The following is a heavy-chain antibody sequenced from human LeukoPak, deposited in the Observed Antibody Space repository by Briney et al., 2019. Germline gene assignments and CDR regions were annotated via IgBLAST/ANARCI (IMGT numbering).Heavy chain of an antibody. CDR1: GGSISSGSYY. V-gene: IGHV4-61*02. J-gene: IGHJ4*02. D-gene: IGHD2-15*01. CDR3: ARDRTGRTFDY. CDR2: IYTSGST. Sequence: PSETLSLTCTVSGGSISSGSYYWSWIRQPAGKGLEWIGRIYTSGSTNYNPSLKSRVTISVDMSKNQFSLKLSSVTAADTAVYYCARDRTGRTFDYWGQGTLVTVSS.